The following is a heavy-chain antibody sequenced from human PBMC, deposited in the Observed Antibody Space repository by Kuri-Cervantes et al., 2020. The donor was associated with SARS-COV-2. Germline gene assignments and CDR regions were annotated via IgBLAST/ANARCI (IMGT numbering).Heavy chain of an antibody. CDR2: IYYSGST. CDR3: ARWLGPNSGGNWFDP. J-gene: IGHJ5*02. CDR1: GYSISSSNW. Sequence: SETLSLTCAVSGYSISSSNWWGWIRQPPGKGLEWIGSIYYSGSTYYNPSLKSRVTISVDTSKNQFSLKLSSVTAADTAVYYCARWLGPNSGGNWFDPWGQGTLVTDSS. V-gene: IGHV4-38-2*01. D-gene: IGHD6-19*01.